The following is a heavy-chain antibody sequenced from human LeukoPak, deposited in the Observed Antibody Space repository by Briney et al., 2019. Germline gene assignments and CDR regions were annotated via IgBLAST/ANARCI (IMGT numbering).Heavy chain of an antibody. CDR3: ARSSVTTTGGAFDY. D-gene: IGHD4-17*01. V-gene: IGHV5-51*01. CDR2: IFPGDSDI. Sequence: GESLKISCKASGYSFSTHWIGWVRQMPGKGLEWMGLIFPGDSDIRYSPSFQGQLTFSADTSINTAFLQWSSLMPSDTAIYYSARSSVTTTGGAFDYWGQGTLVTVSS. CDR1: GYSFSTHW. J-gene: IGHJ4*02.